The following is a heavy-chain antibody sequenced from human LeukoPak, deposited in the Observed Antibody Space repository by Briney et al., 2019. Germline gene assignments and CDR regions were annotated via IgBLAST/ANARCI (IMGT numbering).Heavy chain of an antibody. CDR3: ARVGVLYYYYYMDV. CDR1: GYTFSTYS. CDR2: ISSSSSTI. Sequence: GGSLRLSCAASGYTFSTYSMNWARQAPGKGLEWVSYISSSSSTIYYADSVKGRFTISRDNAKNSLYLQMNSLRAEDTAVYYCARVGVLYYYYYMDVWGKGTTVTVSS. V-gene: IGHV3-48*01. J-gene: IGHJ6*03. D-gene: IGHD2-8*01.